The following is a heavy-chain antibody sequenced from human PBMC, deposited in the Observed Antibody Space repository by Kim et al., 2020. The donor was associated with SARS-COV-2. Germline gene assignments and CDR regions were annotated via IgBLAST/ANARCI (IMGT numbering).Heavy chain of an antibody. D-gene: IGHD5-12*01. J-gene: IGHJ4*02. CDR3: ARVATMRYFDY. CDR2: T. V-gene: IGHV4-30-2*04. Sequence: THYTPSLKSRVTISLDTPTTQYSRKLSSVTAADTAVYYCARVATMRYFDYWGQRTLVTVSS.